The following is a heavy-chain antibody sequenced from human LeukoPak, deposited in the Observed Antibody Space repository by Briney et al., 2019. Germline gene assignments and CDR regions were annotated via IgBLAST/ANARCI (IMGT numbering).Heavy chain of an antibody. D-gene: IGHD3-16*02. Sequence: SGGSLRLSCVASGFTFSSFAMTWVRQAPGKGLEWVGRIKSKTDGGTTDYAAPVKGRFTISRDDSKNTLYLQMNSLKTEDTAVYYCTTLSAGYWGQGTLVTVSS. J-gene: IGHJ4*02. CDR1: GFTFSSFA. CDR3: TTLSAGY. V-gene: IGHV3-15*01. CDR2: IKSKTDGGTT.